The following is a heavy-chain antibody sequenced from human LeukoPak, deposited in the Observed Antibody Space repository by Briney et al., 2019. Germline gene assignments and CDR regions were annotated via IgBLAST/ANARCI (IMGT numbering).Heavy chain of an antibody. CDR3: VRDWEGFNFDI. CDR1: GGSFSSYY. CDR2: VYNSGST. J-gene: IGHJ3*02. V-gene: IGHV4-59*01. D-gene: IGHD1-26*01. Sequence: SETLSLTCTVSGGSFSSYYWSWVRQPPGEGLEWIAYVYNSGSTNYNPSLKSRVTILVDRSKSQFSLKMNSVTAADTAVYYCVRDWEGFNFDIWGQGTMVTVSS.